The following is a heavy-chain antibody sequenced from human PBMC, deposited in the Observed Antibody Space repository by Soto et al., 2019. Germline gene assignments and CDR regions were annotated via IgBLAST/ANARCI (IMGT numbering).Heavy chain of an antibody. Sequence: PWGSLRLSCAASGFTFSNAWMNWVRQAPGKGLEWVGLIKSKTDGGTIDYPAPVKGRFIISRDDSRNTLYLQMNSLKTEDTAVYYCTPAHPRGPDYWGQGTLVTVSS. D-gene: IGHD5-12*01. CDR2: IKSKTDGGTI. V-gene: IGHV3-15*01. J-gene: IGHJ4*02. CDR3: TPAHPRGPDY. CDR1: GFTFSNAW.